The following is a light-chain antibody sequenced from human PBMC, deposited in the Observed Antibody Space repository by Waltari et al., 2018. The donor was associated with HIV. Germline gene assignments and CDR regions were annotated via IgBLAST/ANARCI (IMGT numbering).Light chain of an antibody. V-gene: IGLV3-27*01. CDR1: ILTKKY. Sequence: SCELTQPSSVSVSPGQTARITCPGDILTKKYARWFQQRPGQAPVLLIHKDTERPSGIPERFSGSTSGTTVTLTISGAQVEDEADYYCYSAADDNLVVFGGGTKLTVL. CDR2: KDT. CDR3: YSAADDNLVV. J-gene: IGLJ2*01.